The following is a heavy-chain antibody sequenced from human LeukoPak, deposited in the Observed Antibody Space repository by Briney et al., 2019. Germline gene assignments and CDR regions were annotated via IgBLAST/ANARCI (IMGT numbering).Heavy chain of an antibody. CDR1: GGTFSSYT. V-gene: IGHV1-69*02. CDR2: IIPILGIA. CDR3: AKTAERGYSDY. D-gene: IGHD5-18*01. J-gene: IGHJ4*02. Sequence: SVKVSCKASGGTFSSYTISWVRQAPGQGLEWMGRIIPILGIANYAQRFQGRVTITADKSTSTAYMELSSLRSEDTAVYYCAKTAERGYSDYWGQGTLVTVSS.